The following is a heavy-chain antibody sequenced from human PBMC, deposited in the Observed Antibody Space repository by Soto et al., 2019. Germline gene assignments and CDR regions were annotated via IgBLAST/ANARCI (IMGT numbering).Heavy chain of an antibody. V-gene: IGHV3-73*01. CDR1: GFTFSGSA. J-gene: IGHJ6*02. CDR3: TGGMDV. CDR2: IRSKANSYAT. Sequence: RRLSCAASGFTFSGSAMHWVRQASGKGLEWVGRIRSKANSYATAYAASVKGRFTISRDDSKNTAYLQMNSLKTEDTAVYYCTGGMDVWGQGTTVTVYS.